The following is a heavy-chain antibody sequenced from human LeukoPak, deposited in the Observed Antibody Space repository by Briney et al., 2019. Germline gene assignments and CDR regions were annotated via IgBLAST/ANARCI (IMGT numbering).Heavy chain of an antibody. CDR3: AGQYSSSSGFDP. D-gene: IGHD6-6*01. V-gene: IGHV3-7*03. CDR1: GFTFSSYW. J-gene: IGHJ5*02. Sequence: GGSLRLSCAASGFTFSSYWMNWARQAPGKGLEWVASINHNGNVNYYVDSVKGRFTISRDNAKNSLYLQMSNLRAEDTAVYFCAGQYSSSSGFDPWGQGTLVTVSS. CDR2: INHNGNVN.